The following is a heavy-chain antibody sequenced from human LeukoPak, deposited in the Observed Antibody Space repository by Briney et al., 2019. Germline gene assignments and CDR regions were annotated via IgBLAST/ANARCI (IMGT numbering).Heavy chain of an antibody. Sequence: PGGSLRLSCAASGFTFSSYAMTWVRQAPGKGLEWVSSISGSGGNTYFADSVKGRFTISRDNSKDTLHLQMNSLRAEDTAVYFCAKGVLTTLTPFDYWGQGTLVTVSS. CDR3: AKGVLTTLTPFDY. V-gene: IGHV3-23*01. CDR2: ISGSGGNT. D-gene: IGHD4-11*01. CDR1: GFTFSSYA. J-gene: IGHJ4*02.